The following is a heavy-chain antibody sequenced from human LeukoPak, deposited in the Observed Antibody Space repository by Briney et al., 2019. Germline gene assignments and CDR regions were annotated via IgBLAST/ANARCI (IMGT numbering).Heavy chain of an antibody. CDR1: GFNLRDYW. CDR2: LGTDGTYT. Sequence: GGSLRLSCAASGFNLRDYWMHWVRQAPGKGLVWVSRLGTDGTYTNYAGSVTGRFTISRDTAKNTLYLQMDSLRAEDTSFYYCVRDPSNSGNWFDLWGQGTLVTVSS. J-gene: IGHJ5*02. D-gene: IGHD4-11*01. CDR3: VRDPSNSGNWFDL. V-gene: IGHV3-74*01.